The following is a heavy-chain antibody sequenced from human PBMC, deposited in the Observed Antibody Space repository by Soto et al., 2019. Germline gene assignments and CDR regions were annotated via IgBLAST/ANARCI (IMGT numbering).Heavy chain of an antibody. D-gene: IGHD2-21*02. V-gene: IGHV1-46*01. Sequence: GASVKVSCKASGDTFTDYYIHWVRQAPGQGLEWMGTVNPSGGHTTYAQHFLGRVTMTRDTTTSTLYMELTSLTSDDTAIYYCARGGHVVVVTAALDVWGQGTTVTVSS. J-gene: IGHJ6*02. CDR3: ARGGHVVVVTAALDV. CDR1: GDTFTDYY. CDR2: VNPSGGHT.